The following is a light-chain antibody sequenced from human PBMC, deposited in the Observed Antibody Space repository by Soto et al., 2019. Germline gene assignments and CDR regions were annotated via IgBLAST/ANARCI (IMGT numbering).Light chain of an antibody. CDR3: QHSNNWPYT. J-gene: IGKJ2*01. CDR1: QSVSSN. Sequence: EIVMTQSPATLSVSPGETATLSCRTSQSVSSNLAWYQHKPGQAPRLLIYGASTRATGIPARFSGSGSGTEFPLTISSLQSEDFAVYYCQHSNNWPYTFGQGTKLEIK. CDR2: GAS. V-gene: IGKV3-15*01.